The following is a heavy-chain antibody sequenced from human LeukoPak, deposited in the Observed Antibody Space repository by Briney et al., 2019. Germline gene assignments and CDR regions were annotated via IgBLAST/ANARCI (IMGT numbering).Heavy chain of an antibody. CDR3: ARDVLYSYGYTPFDY. V-gene: IGHV1-18*01. CDR1: GYTFSSYG. D-gene: IGHD5-18*01. CDR2: ISAYNGNT. J-gene: IGHJ4*02. Sequence: ASVKVSCKASGYTFSSYGISWVRQAPGQGLEWMGWISAYNGNTNSAQNLQGRVTLTTDTSTSTAYMELRSLISDDTAVYYCARDVLYSYGYTPFDYWGQGTLVTVSS.